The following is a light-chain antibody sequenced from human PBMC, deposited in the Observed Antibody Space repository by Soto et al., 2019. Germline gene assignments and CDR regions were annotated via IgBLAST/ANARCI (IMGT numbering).Light chain of an antibody. CDR3: SSYTSSTSLLI. V-gene: IGLV2-14*03. CDR1: YSDIGGYKH. J-gene: IGLJ1*01. Sequence: QSVLTQPASVSASPGQSITISCIGTYSDIGGYKHVSWYQQHPGKAPKLIIYDASSRPSGISNRFSASKSASTASLTISGLQADDEDDYYCSSYTSSTSLLIFGAGTKVTV. CDR2: DAS.